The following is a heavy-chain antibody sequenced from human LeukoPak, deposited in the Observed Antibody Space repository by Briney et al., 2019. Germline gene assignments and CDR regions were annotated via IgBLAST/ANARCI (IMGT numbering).Heavy chain of an antibody. Sequence: SETLSLTCTVSGGSISSSSYYWGWIRQPPGKVLEWIGRIYYSGSTYYNPSLKSRVTISVDTSKNQFSLKLSSVTAADTAVYHCARHAFSRFNYDFWSGYYTSFDYWGQGTLVTVSS. J-gene: IGHJ4*02. CDR3: ARHAFSRFNYDFWSGYYTSFDY. D-gene: IGHD3-3*01. CDR1: GGSISSSSYY. CDR2: IYYSGST. V-gene: IGHV4-39*01.